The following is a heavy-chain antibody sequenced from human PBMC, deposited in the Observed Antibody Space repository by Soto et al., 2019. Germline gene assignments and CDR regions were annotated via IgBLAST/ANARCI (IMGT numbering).Heavy chain of an antibody. CDR1: GFTFSNYA. V-gene: IGHV3-23*01. Sequence: EVHLLESGGGLVQPGGSLRLSCAASGFTFSNYAMTWVRQAPGKGLEWVSVISGTGGGTNNADSAKGRFTTSRDNSKNTLYLQMNNLRAEDTAVYYCAKRAFYGSGIPNYYGMDVWGQGTAVTVSS. CDR2: ISGTGGGT. CDR3: AKRAFYGSGIPNYYGMDV. D-gene: IGHD3-10*01. J-gene: IGHJ6*02.